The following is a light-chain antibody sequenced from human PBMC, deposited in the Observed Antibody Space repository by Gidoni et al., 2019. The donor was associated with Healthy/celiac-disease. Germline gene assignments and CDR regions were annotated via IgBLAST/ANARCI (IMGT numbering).Light chain of an antibody. CDR2: KDY. Sequence: SYELTQPPSVSVSPGQTARITCSGDALPEHYSYWYQQKPGQAPVLVIYKDYERPSGIPERFSGSSSGKTVTLTISGVQAEDEADYYCQSADSSGTYVIFGVGTKLTVL. CDR3: QSADSSGTYVI. V-gene: IGLV3-25*03. J-gene: IGLJ2*01. CDR1: ALPEHY.